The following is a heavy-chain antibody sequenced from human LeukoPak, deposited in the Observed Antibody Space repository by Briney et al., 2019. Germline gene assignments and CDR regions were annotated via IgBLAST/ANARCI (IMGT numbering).Heavy chain of an antibody. CDR2: INPNSGGT. CDR1: GYTFTGYY. V-gene: IGHV1-2*04. D-gene: IGHD1-26*01. J-gene: IGHJ3*02. CDR3: ARGLSYVDAFDI. Sequence: ASVKVSCKASGYTFTGYYMHWVRQAPGQGLEWMGWINPNSGGTNYAQKFQGWVTMTRDTSISTACMELSRLRPDDTAVYYCARGLSYVDAFDIWGQGTMVTVSS.